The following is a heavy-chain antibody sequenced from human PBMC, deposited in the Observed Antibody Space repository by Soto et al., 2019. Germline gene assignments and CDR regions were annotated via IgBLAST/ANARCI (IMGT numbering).Heavy chain of an antibody. J-gene: IGHJ6*02. CDR1: GGSISSGGYY. CDR3: ARRLLPAALDSYEMDV. CDR2: IYYSGST. Sequence: SKTLSLTCTVSGGSISSGGYYWSWIRQHPGKGLEWIGYIYYSGSTYYNPSLKSRVTISVDTSKNQFSLKLSSVTAADTAVYYCARRLLPAALDSYEMDVWGQGTTVTIS. V-gene: IGHV4-31*03. D-gene: IGHD2-2*01.